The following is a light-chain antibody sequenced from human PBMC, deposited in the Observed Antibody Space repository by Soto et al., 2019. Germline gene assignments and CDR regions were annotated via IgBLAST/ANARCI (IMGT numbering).Light chain of an antibody. J-gene: IGKJ3*01. CDR2: GAA. Sequence: EIVLTQSPGTLSLSPGERATLSCRASQSFSSSYLAWYQQKPGQAPRLLIYGAARRPTGIPDRFSGSGSGTDFTLTISILEPEDFAVYYCQHYGSALFTFGPADNVDVK. CDR3: QHYGSALFT. CDR1: QSFSSSY. V-gene: IGKV3-20*01.